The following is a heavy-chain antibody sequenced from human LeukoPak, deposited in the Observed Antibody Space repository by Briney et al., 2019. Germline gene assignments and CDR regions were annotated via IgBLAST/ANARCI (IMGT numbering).Heavy chain of an antibody. J-gene: IGHJ4*02. CDR1: GLTFSNSA. V-gene: IGHV3-23*01. D-gene: IGHD2-2*01. CDR3: ATVGGSCASSNCYAYFDN. CDR2: ITDSGGDT. Sequence: GGSLRLSCVAPGLTFSNSAMTWVRQAPGKGLEWISIITDSGGDTFYTDSVKGRFTVSRDTSINTLYLQMHNLGVDDTAVDYCATVGGSCASSNCYAYFDNWGQGTLVTVSS.